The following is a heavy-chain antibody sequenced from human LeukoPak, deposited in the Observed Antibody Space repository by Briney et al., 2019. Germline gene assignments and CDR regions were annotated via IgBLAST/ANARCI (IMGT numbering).Heavy chain of an antibody. CDR1: GFTFSSYA. J-gene: IGHJ4*02. CDR2: ISSNGGST. Sequence: PGGSLRLXCAASGFTFSSYAMQWVRQAPGKGLEYVSAISSNGGSTYYANSVKGRFTISRDNSKNTLYLQMGSLGAEDMAVYYCAREGCSSTSCSFDYWGQGTLVTVSS. D-gene: IGHD2-2*01. CDR3: AREGCSSTSCSFDY. V-gene: IGHV3-64*01.